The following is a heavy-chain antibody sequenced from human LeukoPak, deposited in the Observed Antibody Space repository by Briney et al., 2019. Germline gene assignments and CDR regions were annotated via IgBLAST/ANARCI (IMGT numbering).Heavy chain of an antibody. J-gene: IGHJ4*02. CDR1: GFTFSSYE. CDR2: ISTSGSTI. D-gene: IGHD4-17*01. CDR3: AREAAGSTTVEFDY. Sequence: GGSLRLSCAASGFTFSSYEMNWVRQAPGNGLEWFSYISTSGSTIYYADSVKGRFTISRDNAKNSLYLQMNSLTAEDTAVDYCAREAAGSTTVEFDYWGQGTLVTVSS. V-gene: IGHV3-48*03.